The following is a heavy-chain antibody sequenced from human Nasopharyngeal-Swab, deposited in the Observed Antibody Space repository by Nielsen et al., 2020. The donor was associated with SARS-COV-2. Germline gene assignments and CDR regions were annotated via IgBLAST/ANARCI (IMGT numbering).Heavy chain of an antibody. CDR3: ERGGRGSQYYMDV. J-gene: IGHJ6*03. Sequence: GESLKISCAASGFTFSTYDMHWVRQVTGKGLEWVSAIGIAGDPYYAGSVKGRFTISRENAKNSLYLQMNSLRAGDTAVYYCERGGRGSQYYMDVWGKGTTVTVSS. V-gene: IGHV3-13*05. D-gene: IGHD1-26*01. CDR2: IGIAGDP. CDR1: GFTFSTYD.